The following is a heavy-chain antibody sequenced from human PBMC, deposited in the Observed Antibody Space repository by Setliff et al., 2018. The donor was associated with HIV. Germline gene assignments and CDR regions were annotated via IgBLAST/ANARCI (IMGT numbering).Heavy chain of an antibody. CDR2: INPSGGST. V-gene: IGHV1-46*01. CDR3: ARDHMSSYDFWNGYYYYFDY. J-gene: IGHJ4*02. CDR1: GYTFTSYY. Sequence: ASVKVSCKASGYTFTSYYMHWVRQAPGQGLEWMGIINPSGGSTSFARKFQGRVTMTRDTSTSTVYMELSSLRSEDTAVYYCARDHMSSYDFWNGYYYYFDYWGQGTLVTVSS. D-gene: IGHD3-3*01.